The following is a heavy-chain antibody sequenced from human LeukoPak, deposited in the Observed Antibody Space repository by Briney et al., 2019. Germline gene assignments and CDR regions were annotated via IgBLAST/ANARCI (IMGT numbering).Heavy chain of an antibody. CDR2: INHSGRT. Sequence: PSETLSLTCAVYGGSFSGYYWSWIRQPPGKGLEWIGEINHSGRTNYSPSLKSRVTISVDTSKNQFSLKPSSVTAADTAVYYCARTGAAGESSGFYLRLFDYWGQGTLVTVSS. V-gene: IGHV4-34*01. CDR1: GGSFSGYY. CDR3: ARTGAAGESSGFYLRLFDY. J-gene: IGHJ4*02. D-gene: IGHD3-22*01.